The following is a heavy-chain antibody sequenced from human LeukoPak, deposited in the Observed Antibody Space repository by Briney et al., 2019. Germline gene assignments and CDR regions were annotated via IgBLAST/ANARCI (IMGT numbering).Heavy chain of an antibody. CDR3: ARGPDSSSWTLEGFDN. V-gene: IGHV4-34*01. CDR2: INHSGST. CDR1: GGSFSGFY. J-gene: IGHJ4*02. D-gene: IGHD6-13*01. Sequence: SETLSLTCAVYGGSFSGFYWSWICQRPRQGMGWIGEINHSGSTNYNPSLKRRVTISVATSKTQFSLKRSSVTAAATAVYYCARGPDSSSWTLEGFDNWGQGTPVTVSS.